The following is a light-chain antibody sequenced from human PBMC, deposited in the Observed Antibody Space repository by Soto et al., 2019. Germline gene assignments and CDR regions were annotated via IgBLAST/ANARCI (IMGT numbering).Light chain of an antibody. CDR2: EVN. CDR3: QSYDSSNVV. J-gene: IGLJ2*01. Sequence: NFMLTQPHSVSESPGKTVTISCTRSSGSIASNYVQWYQQHPGSSPTTVIYEVNQRPSGVPDRFSGSIDSSSNSASLTISGLKTEDEADYYCQSYDSSNVVFGGGTKVTVL. V-gene: IGLV6-57*01. CDR1: SGSIASNY.